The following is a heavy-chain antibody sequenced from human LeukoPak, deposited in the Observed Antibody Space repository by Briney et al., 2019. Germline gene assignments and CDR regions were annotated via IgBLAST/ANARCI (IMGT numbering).Heavy chain of an antibody. Sequence: ASVKVSCKASGYTLTSYAMNWVRQAPGQGLEWMGWINTNTGNPTYAQGFTGRFVFSLDTSVSTAYLQISSLKAEDTAVYYCAREFYDSSGYHYYFDYWGQGTLVTVSS. V-gene: IGHV7-4-1*02. CDR2: INTNTGNP. D-gene: IGHD3-22*01. CDR1: GYTLTSYA. J-gene: IGHJ4*02. CDR3: AREFYDSSGYHYYFDY.